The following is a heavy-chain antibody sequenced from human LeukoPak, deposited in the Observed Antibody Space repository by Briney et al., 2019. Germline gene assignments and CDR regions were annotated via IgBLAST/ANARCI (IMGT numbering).Heavy chain of an antibody. CDR2: MYYSGGT. V-gene: IGHV4-59*01. CDR3: AGTGLFFDY. J-gene: IGHJ4*02. D-gene: IGHD7-27*01. Sequence: PSETLSLTCRVSGASISGYYWSWIRQPPGKGLEWIGHMYYSGGTTYNPSLKSRVSISLDTSKKHFSLKLSSVTAADTAVYYCAGTGLFFDYWSQGTLVTVPS. CDR1: GASISGYY.